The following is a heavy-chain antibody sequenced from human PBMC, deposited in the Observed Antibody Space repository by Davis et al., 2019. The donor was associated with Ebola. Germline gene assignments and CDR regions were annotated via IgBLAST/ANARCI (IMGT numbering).Heavy chain of an antibody. CDR3: ARGDGYVPFDY. V-gene: IGHV4-59*12. CDR2: IYYRGST. D-gene: IGHD5-12*01. CDR1: GGSISSYY. J-gene: IGHJ4*02. Sequence: MPSETLSLTCTVSGGSISSYYWSWIRQPPGKGLEWIGYIYYRGSTNYNPSLKSRVTISVDTSKNQFSLKLSSVTAADTAVYYCARGDGYVPFDYWGQGTLVTVSS.